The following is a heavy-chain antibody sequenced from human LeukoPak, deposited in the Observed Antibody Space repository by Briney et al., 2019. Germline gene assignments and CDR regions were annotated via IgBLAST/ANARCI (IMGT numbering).Heavy chain of an antibody. D-gene: IGHD3-10*01. Sequence: SETLSLTCTVSNDSLGASYWSWLRQPPGKRLEWIGNVFYSGYANYNPSLKSRVTISIDTSKNQFSLSLTSVSAADTAVYYCAKEADRADAFDIWGQGTMVTVSS. CDR1: NDSLGASY. V-gene: IGHV4-59*01. J-gene: IGHJ3*02. CDR3: AKEADRADAFDI. CDR2: VFYSGYA.